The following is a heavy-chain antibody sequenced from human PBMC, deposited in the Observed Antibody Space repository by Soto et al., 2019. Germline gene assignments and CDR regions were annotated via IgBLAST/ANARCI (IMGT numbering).Heavy chain of an antibody. V-gene: IGHV3-21*01. CDR1: GFTFSSYS. Sequence: PGGSLRLSCAASGFTFSSYSMNWVRQAPGKGLEWVSSISSSSSYIYYADSVKGRFTISRDNAKNSLYLQMNSLRAEDTAVYYSARDPTSDTIFGVVIIPHYFDYWGQGTLVTVSS. J-gene: IGHJ4*02. CDR2: ISSSSSYI. D-gene: IGHD3-3*01. CDR3: ARDPTSDTIFGVVIIPHYFDY.